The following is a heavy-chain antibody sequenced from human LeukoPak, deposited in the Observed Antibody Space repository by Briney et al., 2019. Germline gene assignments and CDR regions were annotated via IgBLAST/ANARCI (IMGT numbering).Heavy chain of an antibody. CDR2: IYYSGST. CDR3: ARDGALVVVAAGFDP. Sequence: SETLSLTCAVSGGSISSGGYSWSWIRQPPGKGLEWIGYIYYSGSTYYNPSLKSRVTISVDTSKNQFSLKLSSVTAADTAVYYCARDGALVVVAAGFDPWGQGTLVTVSS. V-gene: IGHV4-30-4*07. D-gene: IGHD2-15*01. J-gene: IGHJ5*02. CDR1: GGSISSGGYS.